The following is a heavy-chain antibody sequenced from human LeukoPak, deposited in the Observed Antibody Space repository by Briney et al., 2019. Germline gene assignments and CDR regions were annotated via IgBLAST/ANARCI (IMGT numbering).Heavy chain of an antibody. D-gene: IGHD6-19*01. V-gene: IGHV3-11*01. Sequence: SGGSLRLSRAASGFTFSDYYMSWIRQAPGKGLEWVSYISSSGSTIYYADSVKGRFTISRDNAKNSLYLQMNSLRAEDTAVYYCARVLYEYSSGWFYYFDYWGQGTLVTVSS. J-gene: IGHJ4*02. CDR3: ARVLYEYSSGWFYYFDY. CDR1: GFTFSDYY. CDR2: ISSSGSTI.